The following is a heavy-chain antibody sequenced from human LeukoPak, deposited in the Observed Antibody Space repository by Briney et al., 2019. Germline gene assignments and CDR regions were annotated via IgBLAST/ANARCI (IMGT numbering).Heavy chain of an antibody. Sequence: GGSLRLSCAASGFTFSRYWMSWVRQAPGKGLEWVAVISYDGSNKYYADSVKGRFTVSRDNSKNTLYLQMNSLRSDDTAVYYCASGGLMGATDSFSYWGQGTLVTVSS. CDR2: ISYDGSNK. J-gene: IGHJ4*02. CDR3: ASGGLMGATDSFSY. CDR1: GFTFSRYW. V-gene: IGHV3-30*03. D-gene: IGHD1-26*01.